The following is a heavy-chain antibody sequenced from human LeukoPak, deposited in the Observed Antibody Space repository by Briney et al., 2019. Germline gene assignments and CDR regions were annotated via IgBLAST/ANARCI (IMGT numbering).Heavy chain of an antibody. CDR1: GFTFSSYS. D-gene: IGHD6-6*01. J-gene: IGHJ6*02. V-gene: IGHV4-34*01. CDR3: ASTGVSNSIAQPYYYYYGMDV. CDR2: INHSGST. Sequence: GSLRLSCAASGFTFSSYSMNWIRQPPGKGLEWIGEINHSGSTNYNPSLKSRVTISVDTSKNQFSLKLSSVTAADAAVYYCASTGVSNSIAQPYYYYYGMDVWGQGTTVTVSS.